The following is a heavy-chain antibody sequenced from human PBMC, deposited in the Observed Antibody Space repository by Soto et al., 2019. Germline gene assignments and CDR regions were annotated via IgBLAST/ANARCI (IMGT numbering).Heavy chain of an antibody. Sequence: SETLSLTCTVSGGYISSFHWSWIRQPPGKGLEWIGYVYNSGSTDHNPSLLSRVTTPIDTAKTQFPLRLSSVTAADTAVYYCATASSSGSSGELDYWGQGTLVTVSS. CDR2: VYNSGST. D-gene: IGHD3-22*01. V-gene: IGHV4-59*01. CDR1: GGYISSFH. CDR3: ATASSSGSSGELDY. J-gene: IGHJ4*02.